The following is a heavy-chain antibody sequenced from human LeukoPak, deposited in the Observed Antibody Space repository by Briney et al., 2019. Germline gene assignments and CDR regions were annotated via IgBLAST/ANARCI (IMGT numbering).Heavy chain of an antibody. CDR3: ATDVYCSSTSCMDV. V-gene: IGHV1-24*01. J-gene: IGHJ6*04. D-gene: IGHD2-2*01. CDR2: FDPEDGET. CDR1: GYTLTELS. Sequence: ASVKVSCEVSGYTLTELSMHWVRQAPGKGLEWMGGFDPEDGETIYAQKFQGRVTMTEDTSTDTAYMELSSLRSEDTAVYYCATDVYCSSTSCMDVWGKGTTVTVSS.